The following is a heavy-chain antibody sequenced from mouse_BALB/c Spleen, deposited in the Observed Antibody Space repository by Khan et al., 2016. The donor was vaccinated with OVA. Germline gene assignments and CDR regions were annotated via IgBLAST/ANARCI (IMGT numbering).Heavy chain of an antibody. D-gene: IGHD1-1*02. V-gene: IGHV3-1*02. CDR3: SRFFSNGGCFSY. CDR2: IHYSGGT. Sequence: EVQLQESGPDLVKPSQSLSLTCTVTGYSITSGYSWHWIRQFPGNKLEWMGYIHYSGGTDYNPSLKSRISITRNTSKNQFFLQLNSVTAEDTATYFCSRFFSNGGCFSYWGQGTLVTVSA. J-gene: IGHJ3*01. CDR1: GYSITSGYS.